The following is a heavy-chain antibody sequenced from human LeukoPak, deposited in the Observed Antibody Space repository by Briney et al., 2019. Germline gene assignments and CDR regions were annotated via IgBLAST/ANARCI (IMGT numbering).Heavy chain of an antibody. CDR1: GFTFRNYA. CDR3: AKAVVPGAISHDY. CDR2: ISGSGGTT. J-gene: IGHJ4*02. Sequence: PGGSLRLSCAASGFTFRNYAMRWVRQAPGKELEWVSAISGSGGTTYYADSVKGRFTISRDNSKNAMYLQMSSLRAEDTAVYYCAKAVVPGAISHDYWGQGTLVTVSS. V-gene: IGHV3-23*01. D-gene: IGHD2-2*01.